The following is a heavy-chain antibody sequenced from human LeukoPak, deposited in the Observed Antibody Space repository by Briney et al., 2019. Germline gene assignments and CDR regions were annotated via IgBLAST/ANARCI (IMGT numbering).Heavy chain of an antibody. CDR2: ISSRSNYI. D-gene: IGHD3-16*01. CDR3: ARAGAYHFDN. V-gene: IGHV3-21*01. Sequence: PGGSLRLSCAASGFTFSSYSMNWVRQAPGKGLEWVSSISSRSNYIYNADSVKGRFTISRDNAKNSLYLQMNSLRAEDTAVYYCARAGAYHFDNWGQGTLVTVSS. CDR1: GFTFSSYS. J-gene: IGHJ4*02.